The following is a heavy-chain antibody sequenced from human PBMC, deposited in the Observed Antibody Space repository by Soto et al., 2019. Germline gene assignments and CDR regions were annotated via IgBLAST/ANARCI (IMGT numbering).Heavy chain of an antibody. V-gene: IGHV1-69*01. CDR2: IIPIFGTA. Sequence: QVQLVQSGAEVKKPGSSVKVSCKASGGTFSSYAISWVRQAPGQGLEWMGGIIPIFGTANYAQKFQGRVTITADESTGTAYMELSSLRSEETAVYYCARDSGDIVVVVAAKKDYYYYGMDVWGQGTTVTVSS. CDR3: ARDSGDIVVVVAAKKDYYYYGMDV. D-gene: IGHD2-15*01. CDR1: GGTFSSYA. J-gene: IGHJ6*02.